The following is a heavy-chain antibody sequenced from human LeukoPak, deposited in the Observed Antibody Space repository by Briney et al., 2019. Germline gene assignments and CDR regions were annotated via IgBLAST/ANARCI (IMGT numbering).Heavy chain of an antibody. D-gene: IGHD1-26*01. CDR3: ARRIDSSPTSANWFDP. CDR2: IYHSGTT. V-gene: IGHV4-39*01. Sequence: KTSETLSLTCTVSGGTLSSSSYYWDWIRQTPGKGLEWIVSIYHSGTTYYNPSLKSRVTISVDTSKNQFSLKLSSVTAADTAVYYCARRIDSSPTSANWFDPRGQGTLVTVSS. CDR1: GGTLSSSSYY. J-gene: IGHJ5*02.